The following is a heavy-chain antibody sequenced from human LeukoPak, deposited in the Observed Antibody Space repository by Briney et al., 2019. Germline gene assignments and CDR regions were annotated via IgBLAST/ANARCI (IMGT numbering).Heavy chain of an antibody. J-gene: IGHJ4*02. D-gene: IGHD1-26*01. CDR3: VRDLGGIYFDY. Sequence: AETLSLTCTASDPSVRGYYWSWIRQPPGKGLEGVGSIHFSENTNYTTSPRTRVPISVDTSKNQLSLKLSSVTAADTAVYYCVRDLGGIYFDYWGQGTLVTVSS. V-gene: IGHV4-59*02. CDR1: DPSVRGYY. CDR2: IHFSENT.